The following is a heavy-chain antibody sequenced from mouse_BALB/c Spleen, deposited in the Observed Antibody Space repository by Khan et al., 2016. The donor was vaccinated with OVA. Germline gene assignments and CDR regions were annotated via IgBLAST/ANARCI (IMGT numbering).Heavy chain of an antibody. CDR1: GFSLTGYG. V-gene: IGHV2-6-7*01. Sequence: QVQLKESGPGLVAPSQSLSNTCTVSGFSLTGYGVNWVRQPPGKGLEWLAMIWGDGTTDYNSALKSRLSISKDNSKSHVFLKMNSLQTDDTARYYCARAYYGNYREAMDYWGQGTSVTVSS. J-gene: IGHJ4*01. CDR2: IWGDGTT. CDR3: ARAYYGNYREAMDY. D-gene: IGHD2-10*01.